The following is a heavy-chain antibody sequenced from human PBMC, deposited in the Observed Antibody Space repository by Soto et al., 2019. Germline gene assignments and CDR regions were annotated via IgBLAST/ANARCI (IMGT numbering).Heavy chain of an antibody. CDR3: LTQGFGPLHGLVDV. CDR1: GDSISRNNNY. Sequence: SETLSLTCSVSGDSISRNNNYWGWIRQPPGKGLEWIGYIYYSGSTYYNPSLKSRLTISVDTSQNQVSLKLASVTAADTAVYYCLTQGFGPLHGLVDVWGQGTTVTVSS. CDR2: IYYSGST. D-gene: IGHD3-10*01. J-gene: IGHJ6*02. V-gene: IGHV4-39*07.